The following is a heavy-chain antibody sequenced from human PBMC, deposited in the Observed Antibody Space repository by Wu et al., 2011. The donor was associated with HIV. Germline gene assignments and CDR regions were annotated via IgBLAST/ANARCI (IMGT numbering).Heavy chain of an antibody. V-gene: IGHV1-69*05. D-gene: IGHD2-2*01. CDR1: GGTFSSYA. Sequence: QVQLVQSGAEVKKPGSSVKVSCKASGGTFSSYAISWVRQAPGQGLEWMGGIIPIFGTANYAQKFQGRVTITTDESTSTAYMELSSLRSEDTAVYYCAGGGVVVPAADYYYYYGMDVWGQGTTVTVSS. CDR2: IIPIFGTA. CDR3: AGGGVVVPAADYYYYYGMDV. J-gene: IGHJ6*02.